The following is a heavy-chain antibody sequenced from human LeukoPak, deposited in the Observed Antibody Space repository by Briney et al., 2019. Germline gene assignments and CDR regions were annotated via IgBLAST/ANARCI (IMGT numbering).Heavy chain of an antibody. CDR2: VFHSGST. CDR1: DASISSSYFY. D-gene: IGHD1-26*01. CDR3: ARQRGGSWVNDY. J-gene: IGHJ4*02. V-gene: IGHV4-39*01. Sequence: SETLSLTCTVSDASISSSYFYWSWIRQPPGKGLEWIGNVFHSGSTHYSPSFKSRVTISVDTSRKQFSLRLSAATAADTAVYYCARQRGGSWVNDYWGQGTLVTVSS.